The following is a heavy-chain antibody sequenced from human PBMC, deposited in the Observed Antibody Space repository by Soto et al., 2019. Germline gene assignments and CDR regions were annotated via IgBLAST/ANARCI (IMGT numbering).Heavy chain of an antibody. V-gene: IGHV1-69*13. D-gene: IGHD2-15*01. J-gene: IGHJ6*02. CDR1: GGTFISYA. CDR3: ARDPVVVVVDAHYYYYYYGMDV. Sequence: GXSVKVSCAASGGTFISYAISWVRQTPGQGLEWMGGIIPIFGTANYAQKFQGRVTITADESTSTAYMELSSLRSEDTAVYYCARDPVVVVVDAHYYYYYYGMDVWGQGTTVTVSS. CDR2: IIPIFGTA.